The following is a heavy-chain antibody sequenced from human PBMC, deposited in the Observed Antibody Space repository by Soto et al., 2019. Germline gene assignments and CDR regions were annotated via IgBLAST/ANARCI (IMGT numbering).Heavy chain of an antibody. Sequence: QVQLVQSGVEVKKPGASVKVSCKASGYTFISPGISWVRQAPGQGLEWMGWIGGKNGNTHYAQKRQGRVTLTTDTSTSTAYMDLRSLRSDDTAVYYCARVSSSIVVVPDYGMDVWGQGTTVTVSS. CDR2: IGGKNGNT. CDR1: GYTFISPG. J-gene: IGHJ6*02. CDR3: ARVSSSIVVVPDYGMDV. D-gene: IGHD2-15*01. V-gene: IGHV1-18*04.